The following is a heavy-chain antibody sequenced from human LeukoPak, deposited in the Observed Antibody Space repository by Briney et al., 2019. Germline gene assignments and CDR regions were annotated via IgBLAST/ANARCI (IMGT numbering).Heavy chain of an antibody. Sequence: PSETLSLTCTVSGGSISSYYWSWIRQPPGKGLEWIGYINYSGSTNYNPSLKSRVTISVDTSKNQFSLKLSSVTAADTAVYYCSRGRRATMSYWGQGTLVTVSS. CDR1: GGSISSYY. J-gene: IGHJ4*02. CDR2: INYSGST. V-gene: IGHV4-59*01. D-gene: IGHD5-24*01. CDR3: SRGRRATMSY.